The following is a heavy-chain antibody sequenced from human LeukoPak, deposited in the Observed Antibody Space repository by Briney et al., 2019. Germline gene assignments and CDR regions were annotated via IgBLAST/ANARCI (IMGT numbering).Heavy chain of an antibody. CDR1: GYTFTGYY. Sequence: ASVKVSCKASGYTFTGYYMHWVRQAPGQGLEWMGRINLNSGATNYAQKFQGRVTLTRDTSISTAYMELSGLESDDTAVYYCAADTSGYNLIDYWGQETLVTVSS. CDR3: AADTSGYNLIDY. V-gene: IGHV1-2*06. CDR2: INLNSGAT. D-gene: IGHD3-22*01. J-gene: IGHJ4*02.